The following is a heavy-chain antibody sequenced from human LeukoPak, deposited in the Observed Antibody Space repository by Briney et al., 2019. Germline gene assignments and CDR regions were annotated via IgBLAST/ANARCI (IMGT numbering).Heavy chain of an antibody. Sequence: ASVKVSCKGSGYTFTDYYLHCVRQAPGQGLEWVGYINPRDGGTSSPPNFRGRVTMTTDASSSTVYMELSRLTSDDTAIYYCAREGNGLLSKDLDYWGQGTLVTVSS. V-gene: IGHV1-2*02. CDR3: AREGNGLLSKDLDY. D-gene: IGHD2-15*01. CDR2: INPRDGGT. J-gene: IGHJ4*02. CDR1: GYTFTDYY.